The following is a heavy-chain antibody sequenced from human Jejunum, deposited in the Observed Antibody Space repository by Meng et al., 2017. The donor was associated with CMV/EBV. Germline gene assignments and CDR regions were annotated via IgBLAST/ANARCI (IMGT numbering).Heavy chain of an antibody. CDR2: SNAYNGDT. CDR3: ARVEVGITSGNY. CDR1: GYTFTNYG. Sequence: QAQLLQAVVEWNKPGASVDVSFKSSGYTFTNYGITWLRQPPGQGLEWMGWSNAYNGDTNYAQTLQGRVTMTTDTSTRTAYMELRSLRSDDTAVYYCARVEVGITSGNYWGQGTLVTVSS. D-gene: IGHD1-26*01. V-gene: IGHV1-18*01. J-gene: IGHJ4*02.